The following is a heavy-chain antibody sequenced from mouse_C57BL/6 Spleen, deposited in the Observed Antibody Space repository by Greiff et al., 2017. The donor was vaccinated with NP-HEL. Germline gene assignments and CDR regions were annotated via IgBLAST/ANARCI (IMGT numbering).Heavy chain of an antibody. CDR3: ARSGWFLFDY. J-gene: IGHJ2*01. V-gene: IGHV1-18*01. CDR1: GYTFTDYN. CDR2: INPNNGGT. Sequence: EVQLQQSGPELVKPGASVKIPCKASGYTFTDYNMDWVQQSHGKSLEWIGDINPNNGGTIYNQKFKGQATLTVDKSSSTAYMELRSLTSEYTAVYCCARSGWFLFDYWGQGTTLTVSS. D-gene: IGHD2-3*01.